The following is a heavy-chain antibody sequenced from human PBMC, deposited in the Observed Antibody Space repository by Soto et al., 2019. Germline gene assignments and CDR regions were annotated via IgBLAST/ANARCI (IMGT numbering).Heavy chain of an antibody. CDR2: IWYDGSNK. Sequence: QVQLVESGGGVVQPGRSLRLSCAASGFTFSSYGMHWVRQAPGKGLEWVAVIWYDGSNKYYADSVKGRFTISRDNSKNTLYLQMNSLRAEDTAVYYCAREPITLYDDYPLSYYYYGMDVWGKGTTVTVSS. D-gene: IGHD4-17*01. V-gene: IGHV3-33*01. J-gene: IGHJ6*04. CDR3: AREPITLYDDYPLSYYYYGMDV. CDR1: GFTFSSYG.